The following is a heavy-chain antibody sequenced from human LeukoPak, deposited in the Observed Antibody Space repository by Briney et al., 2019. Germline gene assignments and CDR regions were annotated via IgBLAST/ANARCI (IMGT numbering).Heavy chain of an antibody. CDR3: ARGEGGNVRYFDY. Sequence: SETLSLTCAVSGYSISSGYYWGWIRQPPGKGLEWIGSIHHSGSTYYNPSLKSRVTTSVDTSKNQFSLKLSSATAADTAVYYCARGEGGNVRYFDYWGQGTLVTVSS. D-gene: IGHD4-23*01. CDR2: IHHSGST. V-gene: IGHV4-38-2*01. CDR1: GYSISSGYY. J-gene: IGHJ4*02.